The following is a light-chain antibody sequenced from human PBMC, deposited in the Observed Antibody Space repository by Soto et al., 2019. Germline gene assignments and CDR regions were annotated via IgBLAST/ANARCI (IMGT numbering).Light chain of an antibody. J-gene: IGLJ1*01. Sequence: QSVLTQPASVSGSPGQSITISCTGTSSDVGAYNYVSWYQQYPGNAPRLMIYEVNNRPSGVPNRFSGSKSGNTASLTISELQAGDEADYYCSSKTSSRTPYVFGTGTKVTV. V-gene: IGLV2-14*01. CDR1: SSDVGAYNY. CDR2: EVN. CDR3: SSKTSSRTPYV.